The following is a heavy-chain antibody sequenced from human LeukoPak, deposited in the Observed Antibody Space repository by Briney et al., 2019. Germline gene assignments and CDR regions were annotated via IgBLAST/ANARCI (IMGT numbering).Heavy chain of an antibody. CDR3: ARAASDYYDSSGYYTFDY. V-gene: IGHV1-69*13. CDR2: IIPIFGTA. D-gene: IGHD3-22*01. Sequence: SVKLSCKASGGTFSSHAISWVRQAPGQGLEWMGGIIPIFGTANYAQKFQGRVTITADESTSTAYMELSSLRSEDTALYYCARAASDYYDSSGYYTFDYWGQGTLVTVSS. CDR1: GGTFSSHA. J-gene: IGHJ4*02.